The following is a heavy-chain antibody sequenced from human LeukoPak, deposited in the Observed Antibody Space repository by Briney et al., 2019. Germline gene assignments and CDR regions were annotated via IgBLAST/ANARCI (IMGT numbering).Heavy chain of an antibody. J-gene: IGHJ4*02. D-gene: IGHD1-26*01. CDR1: GFTFSSYG. CDR2: ISGSGGST. Sequence: PGGSLRLSCAASGFTFSSYGMSWVRQAPGKGLEWVSAISGSGGSTYYADSVKGRFTISRDNSKNTLYMQMNSLRAEDTAVYYCAKDRSGSYRDLFDYWGQGTLVTLSS. CDR3: AKDRSGSYRDLFDY. V-gene: IGHV3-23*01.